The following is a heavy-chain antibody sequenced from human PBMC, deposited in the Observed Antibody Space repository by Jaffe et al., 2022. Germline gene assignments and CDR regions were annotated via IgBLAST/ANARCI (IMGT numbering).Heavy chain of an antibody. D-gene: IGHD6-19*01. J-gene: IGHJ5*02. V-gene: IGHV4-61*02. Sequence: QVQLQESGPGLVKPSQTLSLTCTVSGGSISSGSYYWSWIRQPAGKGLEWIGRIYTSGSTNYNPSLKSRVTISVDTSKNQFSLKLSSVTAADTAVYYCARGSSSGWDNWFDPWGQGTLVTVSS. CDR1: GGSISSGSYY. CDR2: IYTSGST. CDR3: ARGSSSGWDNWFDP.